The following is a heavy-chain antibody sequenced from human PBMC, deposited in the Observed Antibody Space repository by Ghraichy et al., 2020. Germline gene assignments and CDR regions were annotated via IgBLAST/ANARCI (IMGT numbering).Heavy chain of an antibody. CDR3: ARDRYSSGWYRHGMDV. D-gene: IGHD6-19*01. CDR1: GFTFSSYG. Sequence: GGSLRLSCAASGFTFSSYGMHWVRQAPGKGLEWVAVIWYDGSNKYYADSVKGRFTISRDNSKNTLYLQMNSLRAEDTAVYYCARDRYSSGWYRHGMDVWGQGTTVTVSS. J-gene: IGHJ6*02. CDR2: IWYDGSNK. V-gene: IGHV3-33*01.